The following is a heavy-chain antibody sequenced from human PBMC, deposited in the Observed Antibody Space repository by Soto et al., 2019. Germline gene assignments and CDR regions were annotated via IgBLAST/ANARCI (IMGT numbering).Heavy chain of an antibody. CDR1: GYTFTSYY. CDR2: INPSGGST. Sequence: GASVKVSCKASGYTFTSYYMHWVRQAPGQGLEGMGIINPSGGSTSYAQKFQGRVTMTRDTSTSTVYMELSSLRSEDTAVYYCARDSGCSSSSCYIYGMDVWGQGTTVTVSS. J-gene: IGHJ6*02. D-gene: IGHD2-2*02. V-gene: IGHV1-46*01. CDR3: ARDSGCSSSSCYIYGMDV.